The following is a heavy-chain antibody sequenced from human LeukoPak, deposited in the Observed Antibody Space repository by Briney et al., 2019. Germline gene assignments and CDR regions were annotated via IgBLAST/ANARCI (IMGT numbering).Heavy chain of an antibody. V-gene: IGHV4-61*01. J-gene: IGHJ5*02. Sequence: SETLSLTSTVSAGSVSSGSDYCGWIRQPPGKGLEWFGFIYYSGSTHYNPSLKQRVVISVDTSKNQFSLKLSSVTAADTAVYYCATTGVVVAATFWFDLWGQGTMVTVSS. CDR2: IYYSGST. CDR3: ATTGVVVAATFWFDL. CDR1: AGSVSSGSDY. D-gene: IGHD2-15*01.